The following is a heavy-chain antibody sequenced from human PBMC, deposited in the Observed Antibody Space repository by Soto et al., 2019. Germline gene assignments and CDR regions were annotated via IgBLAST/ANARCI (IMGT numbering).Heavy chain of an antibody. V-gene: IGHV3-53*01. CDR2: IYSGGST. CDR1: GFTVSSNY. CDR3: ARGSSYYYDNSGYYSERCFDY. Sequence: GGSLRLSCAASGFTVSSNYMNWVRQAPGKGLEWVSVIYSGGSTNYADSVKGRFTISRDTSKNTPYLHMNSLRAEDTAVYYCARGSSYYYDNSGYYSERCFDYWGQGTLVTVSS. J-gene: IGHJ4*02. D-gene: IGHD3-22*01.